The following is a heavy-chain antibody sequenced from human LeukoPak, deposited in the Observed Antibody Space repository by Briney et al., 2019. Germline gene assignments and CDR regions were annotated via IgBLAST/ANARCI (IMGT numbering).Heavy chain of an antibody. V-gene: IGHV1-2*04. CDR3: AREALDGWYFDL. Sequence: VASVKVSCKASGYTFTGYYMHWVRQAPGQGLEWMGWINPNSGGTNYAQKFQGWVTMTRDTSISTAYMELSRLRSDDTAVYYCAREALDGWYFDLWGRGTLVTVSS. CDR1: GYTFTGYY. J-gene: IGHJ2*01. CDR2: INPNSGGT.